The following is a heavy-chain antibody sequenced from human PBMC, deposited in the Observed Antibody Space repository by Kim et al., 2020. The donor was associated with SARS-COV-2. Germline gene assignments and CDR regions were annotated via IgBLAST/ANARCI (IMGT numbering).Heavy chain of an antibody. Sequence: GGSLRLSCAASGFTFDDYTMHWVRQAPGKGLEWVSLISWDGGSTYYADSVKGRFTISRDNSKNSLYLQMNSLRTEDTALYYCAKGGSSSWYGYFDYWGQGTLVTVSS. CDR1: GFTFDDYT. CDR2: ISWDGGST. CDR3: AKGGSSSWYGYFDY. J-gene: IGHJ4*02. D-gene: IGHD6-13*01. V-gene: IGHV3-43*01.